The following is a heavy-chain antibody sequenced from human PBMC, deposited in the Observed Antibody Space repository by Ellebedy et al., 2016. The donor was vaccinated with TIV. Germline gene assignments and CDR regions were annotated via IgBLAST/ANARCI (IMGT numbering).Heavy chain of an antibody. D-gene: IGHD6-19*01. CDR2: INPSGGST. V-gene: IGHV1-69*11. J-gene: IGHJ6*02. Sequence: ASVKVSCKASGYTFSSYAISWVRQAPGQGLEWMGIINPSGGSTSYAQKFQGRVTITADESTSTAYMELSSLRSEDTAVYYCARAWYSSYEWRMDVWGQGTTVTVSS. CDR3: ARAWYSSYEWRMDV. CDR1: GYTFSSYA.